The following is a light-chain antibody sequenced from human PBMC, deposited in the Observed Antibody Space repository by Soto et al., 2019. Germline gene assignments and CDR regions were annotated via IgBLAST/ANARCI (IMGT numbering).Light chain of an antibody. CDR2: DAS. CDR3: QQRRNWPRT. V-gene: IGKV3-11*01. CDR1: QSVSSY. J-gene: IGKJ1*01. Sequence: EIVLTQSPATLSLSPGERATLSCRASQSVSSYVAWYQQKPGQAPRRLIYDASNRAAGIPARFSGSGSGTDFTLPISSLEPEDFAVYYCQQRRNWPRTFGQGTKVEIK.